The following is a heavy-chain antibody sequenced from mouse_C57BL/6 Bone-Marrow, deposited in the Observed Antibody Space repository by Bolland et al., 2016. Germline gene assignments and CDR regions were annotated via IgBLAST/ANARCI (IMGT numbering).Heavy chain of an antibody. V-gene: IGHV1-18*01. D-gene: IGHD3-2*02. J-gene: IGHJ3*01. Sequence: IYNQKFKGKATLTVDKSSSTAYMELRSLTSEDTAVYYCVRIGQLRLFAYWGQGTLV. CDR3: VRIGQLRLFAY.